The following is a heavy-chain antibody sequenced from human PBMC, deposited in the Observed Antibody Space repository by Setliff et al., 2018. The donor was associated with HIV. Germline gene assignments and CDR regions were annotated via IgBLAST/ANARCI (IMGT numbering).Heavy chain of an antibody. CDR3: VYSSGSGWFAP. D-gene: IGHD6-19*01. Sequence: ASVKVSCKASGYTFSGHYLHWVRQAPGQGLEWMGRINPNSGGTNYAQKFQGRVTMTRDTSISTAYMELSRLISDDTAVYYCVYSSGSGWFAPWGQGTLVTVSS. J-gene: IGHJ5*02. CDR2: INPNSGGT. CDR1: GYTFSGHY. V-gene: IGHV1-2*06.